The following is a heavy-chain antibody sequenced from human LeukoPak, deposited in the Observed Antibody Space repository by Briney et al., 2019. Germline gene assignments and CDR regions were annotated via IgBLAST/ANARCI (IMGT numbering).Heavy chain of an antibody. CDR3: SKDGYYDSSAYSDVRDCDL. J-gene: IGHJ2*01. D-gene: IGHD3-22*01. Sequence: GPSQRLSCAASAPTFTIDGMSWVRQAAGGWLECLSAMIGSVGSTYYADCVKGRFTISRDNSKNALYLQMISLRAEDAAVYYCSKDGYYDSSAYSDVRDCDLWGRGTLVTVSS. CDR2: MIGSVGST. V-gene: IGHV3-23*01. CDR1: APTFTIDG.